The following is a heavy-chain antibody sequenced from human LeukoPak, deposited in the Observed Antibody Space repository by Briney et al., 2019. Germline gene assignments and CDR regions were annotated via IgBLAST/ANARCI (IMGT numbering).Heavy chain of an antibody. Sequence: GRSLRLSCAAAGFTFDDYAMHWVRQAPGKGLEWVSTINWNSGRMEYADSVKGRFTISRDNAKNSLYLQMNSLRDEDTALYYCAKDGQRRAVSVVTYRDVGGKGTTVTVSS. CDR2: INWNSGRM. CDR1: GFTFDDYA. D-gene: IGHD6-19*01. CDR3: AKDGQRRAVSVVTYRDV. J-gene: IGHJ6*03. V-gene: IGHV3-9*01.